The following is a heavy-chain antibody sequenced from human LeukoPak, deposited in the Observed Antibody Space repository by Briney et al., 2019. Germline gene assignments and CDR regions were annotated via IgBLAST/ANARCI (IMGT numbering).Heavy chain of an antibody. CDR3: ARAMVRGVPGGGFDP. CDR1: GFTFSSYG. Sequence: PGRSLRLCCAASGFTFSSYGMHWVRQAPGKGLEWVAVIWYDGSNKYYADSVKGRFTISRDNSKNTLYLQMNSLRAEDTAVYYCARAMVRGVPGGGFDPWGQGTLVTVSS. V-gene: IGHV3-33*01. J-gene: IGHJ5*02. D-gene: IGHD3-10*01. CDR2: IWYDGSNK.